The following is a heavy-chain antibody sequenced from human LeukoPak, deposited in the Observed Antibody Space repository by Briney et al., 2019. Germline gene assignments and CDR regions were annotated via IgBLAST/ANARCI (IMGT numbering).Heavy chain of an antibody. CDR1: GFTFSRYW. Sequence: PGGSLRLSCAASGFTFSRYWMSWVRQAPGKGLEWVANIKQDGSEKYYVDSVKGRFTISRDNAKNTLYLQMNSLRAEDTAVYYCAGCDDDCYSVTLDHWGQGVLVTVSS. V-gene: IGHV3-7*01. CDR2: IKQDGSEK. J-gene: IGHJ4*02. CDR3: AGCDDDCYSVTLDH. D-gene: IGHD2-21*02.